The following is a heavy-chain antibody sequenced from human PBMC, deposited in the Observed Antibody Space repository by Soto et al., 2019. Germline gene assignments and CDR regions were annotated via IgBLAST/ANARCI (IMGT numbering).Heavy chain of an antibody. CDR3: TYYDFWSGYYQHDY. V-gene: IGHV3-73*01. Sequence: VQLVESGGGLVQPGGSLKLSCAASGFTFSGSAMHWVRQASGKGLEWVGRIRSKANSYATAYAASVKGRFTISRDDSKNTAYLQMNSLKTEDTAVYYCTYYDFWSGYYQHDYWGQGTLVTVSS. CDR2: IRSKANSYAT. CDR1: GFTFSGSA. J-gene: IGHJ4*02. D-gene: IGHD3-3*01.